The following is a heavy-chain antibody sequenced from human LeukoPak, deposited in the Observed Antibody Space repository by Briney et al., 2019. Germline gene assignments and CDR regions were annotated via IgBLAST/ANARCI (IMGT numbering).Heavy chain of an antibody. CDR2: IYHSGST. D-gene: IGHD6-13*01. Sequence: SETLSLTCTVSGYSISSGYYWGWIRQPPGKGLEWIGNIYHSGSTDYNPSLKSRVSISVDTSKNQFSLKLSSVTAADTAVYYCARGLTAAPYYYYYYMDVWGKGTTVTVSS. CDR3: ARGLTAAPYYYYYYMDV. CDR1: GYSISSGYY. J-gene: IGHJ6*03. V-gene: IGHV4-38-2*02.